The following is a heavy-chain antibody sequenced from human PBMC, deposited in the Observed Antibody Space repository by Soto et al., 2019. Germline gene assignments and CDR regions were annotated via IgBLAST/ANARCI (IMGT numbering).Heavy chain of an antibody. CDR1: GGSISSSSYH. J-gene: IGHJ4*02. Sequence: SETLSLTCTVSGGSISSSSYHWGWIRQPPGKGLEWIGSIYYSGSTYYNPSLKSRVTISVDTSKNQFSLKLSSVTAADTAVYYCARQEYEYYFDYWGQGTLVTVSS. D-gene: IGHD3-16*01. V-gene: IGHV4-39*01. CDR2: IYYSGST. CDR3: ARQEYEYYFDY.